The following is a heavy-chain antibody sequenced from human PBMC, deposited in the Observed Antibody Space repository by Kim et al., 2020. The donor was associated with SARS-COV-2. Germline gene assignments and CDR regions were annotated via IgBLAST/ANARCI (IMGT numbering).Heavy chain of an antibody. Sequence: SETLSLTCTVSGYSISSGYYWGWIRQPPGKGLEWIGSIYHSGSTYYNPSLRSRATISVDTSKNQFSLKRSTATAADTAVYYGAVYQDYHWFDPWGQGTLVTVSS. V-gene: IGHV4-38-2*02. J-gene: IGHJ5*02. D-gene: IGHD6-13*01. CDR2: IYHSGST. CDR3: AVYQDYHWFDP. CDR1: GYSISSGYY.